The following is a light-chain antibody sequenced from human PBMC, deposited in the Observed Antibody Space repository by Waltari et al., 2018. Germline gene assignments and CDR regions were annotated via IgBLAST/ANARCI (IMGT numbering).Light chain of an antibody. CDR1: QSLTKRY. CDR2: GAS. J-gene: IGKJ2*01. V-gene: IGKV3-20*01. CDR3: QQYGSSVLYT. Sequence: VLTQSPGTLSLSPGERATLSCRASQSLTKRYLAWYQQKPGPSPSLLIYGASSRAAGIPDRFSGSGSGTDVTLTISRLEPDDFAVYYCQQYGSSVLYTFGQGTKLEIK.